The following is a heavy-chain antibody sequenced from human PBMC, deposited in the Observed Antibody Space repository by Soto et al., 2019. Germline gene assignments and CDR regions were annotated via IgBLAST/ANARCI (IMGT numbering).Heavy chain of an antibody. J-gene: IGHJ5*01. D-gene: IGHD4-17*01. CDR3: ARVHRWVYEYGDYGGS. CDR1: GFSFEEYG. CDR2: MHRNGNST. Sequence: EVQLVESGGGVVRPGGSLRLACVVSGFSFEEYGMSWVRQAPGKGPEWVSGMHRNGNSTGYADSVKGRFTISRDDAKNSLYLQINSLPADDPAFYYCARVHRWVYEYGDYGGSWGHGTLVTVSS. V-gene: IGHV3-20*04.